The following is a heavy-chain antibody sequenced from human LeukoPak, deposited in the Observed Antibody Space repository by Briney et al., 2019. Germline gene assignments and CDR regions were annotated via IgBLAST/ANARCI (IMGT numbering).Heavy chain of an antibody. D-gene: IGHD6-13*01. J-gene: IGHJ4*02. CDR2: ISAYNGNT. CDR1: GYTFTSYG. Sequence: ASVKVSCKASGYTFTSYGISWVRQAPGQGVEWMGWISAYNGNTNYAQKLQGRVTMTTDTSTSTAYMELRSLRSDDTAVYYCARDNMMRDSSSALRKWGQGTLVTVSS. CDR3: ARDNMMRDSSSALRK. V-gene: IGHV1-18*01.